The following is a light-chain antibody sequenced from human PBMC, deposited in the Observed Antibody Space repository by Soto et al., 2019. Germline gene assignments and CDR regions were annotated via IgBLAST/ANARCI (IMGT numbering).Light chain of an antibody. CDR2: SNN. CDR1: SSNIGSSY. CDR3: AAWDDSLSGPV. Sequence: QPVLTQPPSASGTPGQTVTISCSGSSSNIGSSYVCWYQQLPGTAPKLLIYSNNQRPSGVPDRFTGSKSGTSASLAISGLRSEDEADYYCAAWDDSLSGPVFGGGTKVTVL. J-gene: IGLJ3*02. V-gene: IGLV1-47*02.